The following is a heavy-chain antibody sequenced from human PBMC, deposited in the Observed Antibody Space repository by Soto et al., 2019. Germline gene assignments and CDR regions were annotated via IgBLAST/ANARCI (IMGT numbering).Heavy chain of an antibody. Sequence: EVQLLESGGGLVQPGGSLRLSCGVSGFTFNDFEMNWVRQAPGKGLEWLAYIDGSGTTKKYADSVRGRFTISRDNPNHSLFLQMRSLSAEDTSSYYCARGFGRFNYWGQGTLVSVSS. CDR1: GFTFNDFE. CDR3: ARGFGRFNY. CDR2: IDGSGTTK. D-gene: IGHD3-10*01. V-gene: IGHV3-48*03. J-gene: IGHJ4*02.